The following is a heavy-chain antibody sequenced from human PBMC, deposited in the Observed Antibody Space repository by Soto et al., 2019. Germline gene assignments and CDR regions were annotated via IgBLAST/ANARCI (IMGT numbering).Heavy chain of an antibody. V-gene: IGHV3-30-3*01. CDR2: ISYDGSNK. D-gene: IGHD6-6*01. CDR3: ARGGAVRPFFDY. CDR1: GFTFSSYP. J-gene: IGHJ4*02. Sequence: QVQLEESGGGGVQPGTSLRLSCEASGFTFSSYPMYWVRQAPGEGLQWVALISYDGSNKYYADSVKGRFTISRDNSKNTLYLQMNSLTDGDTAVYYCARGGAVRPFFDYWGQGTLLTVSS.